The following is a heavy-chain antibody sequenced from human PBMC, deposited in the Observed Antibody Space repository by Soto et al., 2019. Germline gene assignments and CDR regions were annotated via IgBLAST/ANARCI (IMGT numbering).Heavy chain of an antibody. J-gene: IGHJ3*02. Sequence: QVQLVQSGAEVKNPGSSVKVSCKAFGGTFSTFTISWGRQAPGQGLEWMGRIIPSLGIANYAQRFQGRVTITADKSTSTAYMELSSLRSEDTAVYYCARMPGFYGAHAFDIWGQGTMVTVSS. CDR3: ARMPGFYGAHAFDI. CDR1: GGTFSTFT. CDR2: IIPSLGIA. D-gene: IGHD4-17*01. V-gene: IGHV1-69*02.